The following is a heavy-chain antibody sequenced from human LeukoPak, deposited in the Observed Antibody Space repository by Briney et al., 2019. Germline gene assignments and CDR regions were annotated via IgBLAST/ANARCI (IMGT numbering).Heavy chain of an antibody. Sequence: PSETLSLTCTVSGGSISSSSYYWGGIRQPPGKGLEWIGSIYYSGSTYYNPSLKSLVTISVDTSKNQFSLKLSSVTAADTAVYYCAPVGINMDVWGKGTTVTVSS. CDR3: APVGINMDV. D-gene: IGHD1-14*01. V-gene: IGHV4-39*01. J-gene: IGHJ6*03. CDR2: IYYSGST. CDR1: GGSISSSSYY.